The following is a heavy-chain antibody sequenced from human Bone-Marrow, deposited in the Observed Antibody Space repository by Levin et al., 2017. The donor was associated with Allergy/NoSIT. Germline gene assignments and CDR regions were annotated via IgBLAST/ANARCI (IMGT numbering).Heavy chain of an antibody. Sequence: GESLKISCKTSGYTFTSFDINWVRQATGQGLEWMGRMYPNSDNAGYAQKFQGRVTMTRNTSISTAYMELSSLRSEDTAIYYCARGELGSGYLFDYWGQGTLVTVSS. CDR2: MYPNSDNA. CDR3: ARGELGSGYLFDY. J-gene: IGHJ4*02. D-gene: IGHD5-12*01. V-gene: IGHV1-8*01. CDR1: GYTFTSFD.